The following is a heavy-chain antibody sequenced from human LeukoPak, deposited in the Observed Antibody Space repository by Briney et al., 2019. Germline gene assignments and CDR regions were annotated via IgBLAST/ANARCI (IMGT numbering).Heavy chain of an antibody. V-gene: IGHV4-31*03. CDR2: IYYSGST. CDR3: ARSVGYCSSTSCYTSSNWFDP. J-gene: IGHJ5*02. D-gene: IGHD2-2*02. Sequence: SETLSLTCTVSGGSLSSGGYYWSWIRQHPGKGLEWIGYIYYSGSTYYNPSLKSRVTISVDTSKNQFSLKLSSVTAADTAVYYCARSVGYCSSTSCYTSSNWFDPWGQGTLVTVSS. CDR1: GGSLSSGGYY.